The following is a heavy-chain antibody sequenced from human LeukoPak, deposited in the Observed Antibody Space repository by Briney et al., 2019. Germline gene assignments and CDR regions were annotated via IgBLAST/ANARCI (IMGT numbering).Heavy chain of an antibody. CDR3: ARVTSFTYYYDSSGYYFDY. V-gene: IGHV4-34*09. Sequence: PSETLSLTCAVYGGSFSGYYWSWIRQPPGKGLEWIGYIYYSGSTYYNPSLKSRVTISVDTSKNQFSLKLSSVTAADTAVYYCARVTSFTYYYDSSGYYFDYWGQGTLVTVSS. D-gene: IGHD3-22*01. J-gene: IGHJ4*02. CDR1: GGSFSGYY. CDR2: IYYSGST.